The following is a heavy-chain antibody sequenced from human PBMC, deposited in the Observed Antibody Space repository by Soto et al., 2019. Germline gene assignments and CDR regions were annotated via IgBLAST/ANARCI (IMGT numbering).Heavy chain of an antibody. V-gene: IGHV3-23*01. CDR1: GFTFSSYA. CDR2: ISGSGGST. J-gene: IGHJ4*01. Sequence: GALRLSCAASGFTFSSYAMSWVRQAPGKGLEWVSAISGSGGSTYYADSVKGRFTISRDNSKNTLYLQMNSLRAEDTAVYYCAKDLRLMPTYFDYWGHGTLVTVSS. D-gene: IGHD2-8*01. CDR3: AKDLRLMPTYFDY.